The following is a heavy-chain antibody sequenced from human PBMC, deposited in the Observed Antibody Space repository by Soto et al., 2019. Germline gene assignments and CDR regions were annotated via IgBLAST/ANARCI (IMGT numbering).Heavy chain of an antibody. CDR1: GYTFTSYG. Sequence: QVQLVQSGAEVKKPGASVKVSCKASGYTFTSYGISWVRQAPGQGLEWMGWISAYNGNTNYAQKLQGRVTMTTDTSTSTAYMELRSLRSDDTAVYYCARAYSSSWYGPVLGYYYYGMDVWGQGTTVTVSS. CDR3: ARAYSSSWYGPVLGYYYYGMDV. J-gene: IGHJ6*02. D-gene: IGHD6-13*01. CDR2: ISAYNGNT. V-gene: IGHV1-18*04.